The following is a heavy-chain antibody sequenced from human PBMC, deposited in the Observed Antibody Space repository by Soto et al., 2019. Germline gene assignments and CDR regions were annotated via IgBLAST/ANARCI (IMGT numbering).Heavy chain of an antibody. D-gene: IGHD3-10*01. J-gene: IGHJ5*02. V-gene: IGHV3-74*01. CDR3: ARGGLRSYWFDP. Sequence: EVQLVESGGGLVQPGGSLRLSCAASGFTFSTYWMHWVRQAPGKGLVWVSRIIGDGSTTSYADSVKGRFTISRDNAKNMLYLHVSGLRAEDTAVYYCARGGLRSYWFDPWGQGTLVTVSS. CDR1: GFTFSTYW. CDR2: IIGDGSTT.